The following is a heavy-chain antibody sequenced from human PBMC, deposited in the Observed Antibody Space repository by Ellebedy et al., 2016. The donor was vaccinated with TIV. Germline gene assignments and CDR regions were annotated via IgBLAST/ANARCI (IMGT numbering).Heavy chain of an antibody. J-gene: IGHJ6*02. Sequence: MPSETLSLTCAVYGGSFSGYYWSWIRQPPGKGLEWIGEINHSGSTNYNPSLKSRVTISVDTSKNQFSLKLSSVTAADTAVHYCARGGLMITVTTGGGMDVWGQGTTVTVSS. CDR3: ARGGLMITVTTGGGMDV. D-gene: IGHD4-17*01. CDR2: INHSGST. CDR1: GGSFSGYY. V-gene: IGHV4-34*01.